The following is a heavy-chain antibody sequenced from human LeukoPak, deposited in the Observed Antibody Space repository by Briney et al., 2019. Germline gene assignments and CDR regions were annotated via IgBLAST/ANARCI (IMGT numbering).Heavy chain of an antibody. D-gene: IGHD7-27*01. CDR2: INRSGATT. V-gene: IGHV3-23*01. Sequence: GGSLRLSCAASGFTFNNYAMDWVRQAPGKGLEWVSLINRSGATTYYADSVKGRFTISRDNSRNTLYLQMTSLRAEDTAVYYCARDPGDRWFFDLWGRGTLVTVSS. CDR3: ARDPGDRWFFDL. J-gene: IGHJ2*01. CDR1: GFTFNNYA.